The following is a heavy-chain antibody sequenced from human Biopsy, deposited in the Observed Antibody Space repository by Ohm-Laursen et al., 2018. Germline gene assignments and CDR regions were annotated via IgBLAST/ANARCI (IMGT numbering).Heavy chain of an antibody. D-gene: IGHD3-10*01. CDR2: IYHTGIT. V-gene: IGHV4-39*01. J-gene: IGHJ4*02. CDR3: ARHSFGSGRDF. Sequence: GTLSLTCTVSGGSISNNNYYWGWVRQPPGKGLEWLGSIYHTGITDYNPSLKNRVTISVDKSNNHFSLNLSSLTAADTAVYYCARHSFGSGRDFWGQGTLVTVSP. CDR1: GGSISNNNYY.